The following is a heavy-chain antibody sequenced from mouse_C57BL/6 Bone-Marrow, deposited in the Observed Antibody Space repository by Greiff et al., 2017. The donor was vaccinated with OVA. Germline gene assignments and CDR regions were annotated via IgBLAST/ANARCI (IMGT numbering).Heavy chain of an antibody. CDR2: IDPSDSEN. V-gene: IGHV1-52*01. CDR3: ASFFY. J-gene: IGHJ2*01. Sequence: QVQLKQPGAELVRPGSSVKLSCKASGYTFTNYWMHWVQQRPIQGLAWLGNIDPSDSENHYTQKFKDKATLTVDKSYSKAYMQLSSRTSEDSSVYYCASFFYWGQGTTLTVSS. CDR1: GYTFTNYW.